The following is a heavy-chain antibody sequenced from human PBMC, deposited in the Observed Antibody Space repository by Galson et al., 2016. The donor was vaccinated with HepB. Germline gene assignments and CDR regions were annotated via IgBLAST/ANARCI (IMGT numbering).Heavy chain of an antibody. V-gene: IGHV3-33*01. CDR1: GFTFSGYG. Sequence: SLRLSCAASGFTFSGYGMHWVRQAPGKGLEWVAVIWYDGSKKYYGDSVKGRFTISRDDSKNTVYLQMNSLRDEDTAVYYCAREGHDTYGMDVWGQGTSVTVSS. CDR3: AREGHDTYGMDV. CDR2: IWYDGSKK. J-gene: IGHJ6*02.